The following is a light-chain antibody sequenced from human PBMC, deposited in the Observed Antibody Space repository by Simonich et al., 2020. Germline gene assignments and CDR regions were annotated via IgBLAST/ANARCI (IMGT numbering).Light chain of an antibody. CDR1: QSVLYSSNNKNS. V-gene: IGKV4-1*01. CDR3: QQYYSTPTWT. Sequence: DIVMTQSPDSLAVSLGERATINCKSSQSVLYSSNNKNSLAWYQQKPGQPPKMLIYWASTRESGVPDRFSGRGSGTDFTLTISSLQAEDVAVYYCQQYYSTPTWTFGQGTKVEIK. J-gene: IGKJ1*01. CDR2: WAS.